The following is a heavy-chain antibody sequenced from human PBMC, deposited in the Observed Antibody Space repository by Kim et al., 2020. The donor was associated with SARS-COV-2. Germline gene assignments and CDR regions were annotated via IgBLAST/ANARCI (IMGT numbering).Heavy chain of an antibody. CDR1: GGSFSTSSYY. CDR3: ARLPDYFGSGAFDY. CDR2: IFYSRST. J-gene: IGHJ4*02. Sequence: SETLSPTCTVSGGSFSTSSYYWGWIRQSPGKGLEWIGSIFYSRSTYYNPSLKSRVTISVDTSKNQFSLKLTSVTAADTAVYYCARLPDYFGSGAFDYWGQGTLVTVSS. D-gene: IGHD3-10*01. V-gene: IGHV4-39*01.